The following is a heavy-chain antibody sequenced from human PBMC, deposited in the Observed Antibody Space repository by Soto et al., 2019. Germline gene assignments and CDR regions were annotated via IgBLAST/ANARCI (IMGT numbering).Heavy chain of an antibody. CDR1: GDSIGSYY. Sequence: SETLSLTCTVSGDSIGSYYWSWIRQSAGRGLEWVGRIYTSGITNYNPSLKSRVSMSVDTSKKQFSLNLTSVTAADTAVYYCARQTTYSTSWYDACGQGTWLTVSS. CDR3: ARQTTYSTSWYDA. V-gene: IGHV4-4*07. D-gene: IGHD6-13*01. CDR2: IYTSGIT. J-gene: IGHJ5*02.